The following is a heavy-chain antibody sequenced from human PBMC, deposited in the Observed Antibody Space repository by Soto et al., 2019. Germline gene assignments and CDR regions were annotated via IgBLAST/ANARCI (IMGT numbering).Heavy chain of an antibody. CDR2: IGESGTPT. CDR3: ARYIPGVRYYGMDV. D-gene: IGHD2-2*01. CDR1: GFTFSSYA. Sequence: EVQLLESGGGLVQPGGSLRLSCAASGFTFSSYAMKWVRQAPGKGLEWVSLIGESGTPTYYADSVKGRFTISRENSGNTLFLEMYSLRAQDTALYYCARYIPGVRYYGMDVWGQGTTVTVSS. J-gene: IGHJ6*02. V-gene: IGHV3-23*01.